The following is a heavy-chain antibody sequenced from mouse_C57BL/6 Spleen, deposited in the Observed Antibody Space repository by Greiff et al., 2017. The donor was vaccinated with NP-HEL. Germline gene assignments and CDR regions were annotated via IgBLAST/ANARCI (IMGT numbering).Heavy chain of an antibody. V-gene: IGHV1-39*01. CDR2: INPNYGTT. Sequence: VHVKQSGPELVKPGASVKISCKASGYSFTDYNMNWVKQSNGKSLEWIGVINPNYGTTSYNQKFKGKATLTVDQSSSTAYMQLNSLTSEDSAVYYCARSYYGSSRYFDYWGQGTTLTVSS. CDR1: GYSFTDYN. D-gene: IGHD1-1*01. CDR3: ARSYYGSSRYFDY. J-gene: IGHJ2*01.